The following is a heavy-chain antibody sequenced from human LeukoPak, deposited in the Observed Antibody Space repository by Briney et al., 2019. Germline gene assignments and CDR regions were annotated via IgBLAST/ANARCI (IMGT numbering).Heavy chain of an antibody. CDR2: INHSGST. J-gene: IGHJ6*03. Sequence: SETLSLTCAVYGGSFSGYYWSWIRQPPGKGLEWIGEINHSGSTNYNPSLKSRVTISVDTSKNQFSLKLSSVTAADTAVYYCARGHVLRFLEWFRATYYYYYYMDVRGKGTTVTVSS. CDR3: ARGHVLRFLEWFRATYYYYYYMDV. D-gene: IGHD3-3*01. CDR1: GGSFSGYY. V-gene: IGHV4-34*01.